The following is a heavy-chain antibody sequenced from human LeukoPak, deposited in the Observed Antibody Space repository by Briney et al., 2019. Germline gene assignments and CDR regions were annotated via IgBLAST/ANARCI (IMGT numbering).Heavy chain of an antibody. Sequence: GGSLRLSCAASGFTFSDYAMHWVRQAPGKGLEFVSVIGPIGVYTYYANSVKGRFTISRDNSKSTVSLQMGSLRDEDMAVYYCARSPPGRTNWNYYDYWGRGTLVTASS. CDR2: IGPIGVYT. J-gene: IGHJ4*02. CDR1: GFTFSDYA. V-gene: IGHV3-64*01. D-gene: IGHD1-1*01. CDR3: ARSPPGRTNWNYYDY.